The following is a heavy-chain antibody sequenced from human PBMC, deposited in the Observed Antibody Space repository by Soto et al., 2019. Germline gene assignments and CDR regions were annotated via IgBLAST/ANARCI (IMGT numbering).Heavy chain of an antibody. CDR1: GGTFSSYA. CDR3: GRGRSGQIVVFY. CDR2: IIPIFGAT. D-gene: IGHD1-26*01. Sequence: AVKVSCKASGGTFSSYAISWVRQAPGQGLEWMGGIIPIFGATRYAQRFQGRVTITRDMSITTVYMELNNLSPDDTAVYYCGRGRSGQIVVFYWGQGTPVTVSS. V-gene: IGHV1-69*05. J-gene: IGHJ4*02.